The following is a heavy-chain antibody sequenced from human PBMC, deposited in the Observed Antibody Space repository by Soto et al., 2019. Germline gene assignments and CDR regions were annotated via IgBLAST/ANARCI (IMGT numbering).Heavy chain of an antibody. Sequence: ASVKVSCKASGFSLTGYYFHWRRAAPGQGLEWLEWINPNTGGTTYAQKFQGRVTLTWDTPINTAYMELSSLRPDDTAMYYCARERYPVLSAGMDVWGQGTSVTVYS. V-gene: IGHV1-2*02. CDR3: ARERYPVLSAGMDV. J-gene: IGHJ6*02. CDR1: GFSLTGYY. D-gene: IGHD3-16*01. CDR2: INPNTGGT.